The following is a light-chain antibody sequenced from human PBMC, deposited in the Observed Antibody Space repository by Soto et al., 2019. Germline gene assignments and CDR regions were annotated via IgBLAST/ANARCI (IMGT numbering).Light chain of an antibody. CDR3: SSCATSSTLHV. J-gene: IGLJ1*01. Sequence: QSALTQPASVSGSPGQSITISRTGASSDVGGYNYVSWYQQHPGKAPKLIIYDVSNRPSGVSDRFSGSKSGNTASLTISGLQTEDEADYFCSSCATSSTLHVFGTGTKVTVL. CDR2: DVS. V-gene: IGLV2-14*03. CDR1: SSDVGGYNY.